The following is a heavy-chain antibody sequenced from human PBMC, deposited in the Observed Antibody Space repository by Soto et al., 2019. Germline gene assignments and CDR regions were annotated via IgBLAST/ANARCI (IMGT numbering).Heavy chain of an antibody. D-gene: IGHD2-15*01. J-gene: IGHJ6*02. CDR2: ISYDGSNK. Sequence: GGSLRLSCAASGFTFSSYAMHWVRQAPGKGLEWVAVISYDGSNKYYADSVKGRFTMSRDNSKNTLYLQMNSLRAEDTAVYYCARPSVVVGLYYYGMDVWGQGTTVTVSS. CDR1: GFTFSSYA. CDR3: ARPSVVVGLYYYGMDV. V-gene: IGHV3-30-3*01.